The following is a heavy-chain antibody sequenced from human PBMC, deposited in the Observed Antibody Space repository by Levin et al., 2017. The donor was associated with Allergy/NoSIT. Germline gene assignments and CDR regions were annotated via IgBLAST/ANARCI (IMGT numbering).Heavy chain of an antibody. V-gene: IGHV3-53*01. CDR1: GFSFSSSY. Sequence: GESLKISCTASGFSFSSSYMSWVRLAPGTGLEWVSIIDSGCTTYYADSVKGRFTTSRDNSKNTLYLQMNSLRAGDTAVYYCVMDDGRSLLHFWGQGTLVTVSS. D-gene: IGHD1-1*01. CDR3: VMDDGRSLLHF. CDR2: IDSGCTT. J-gene: IGHJ1*01.